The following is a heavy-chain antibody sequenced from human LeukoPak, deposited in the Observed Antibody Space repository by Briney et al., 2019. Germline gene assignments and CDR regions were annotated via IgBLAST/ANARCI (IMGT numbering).Heavy chain of an antibody. CDR2: ISFDGSEE. CDR3: AKGDSGFYFYFDY. Sequence: GKSLRLSCAASEFTFSNYGMHWVRQAPGKGLELVAGISFDGSEEYYADSVEGRFTISRDNPKNTLYLEMNRLRAEDTAVYYCAKGDSGFYFYFDYWGQGTLVTVSS. CDR1: EFTFSNYG. V-gene: IGHV3-30*18. D-gene: IGHD3-22*01. J-gene: IGHJ4*02.